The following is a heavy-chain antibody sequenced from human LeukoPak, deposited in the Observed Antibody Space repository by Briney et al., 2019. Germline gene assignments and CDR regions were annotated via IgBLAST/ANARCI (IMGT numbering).Heavy chain of an antibody. Sequence: SETLSLTCAVYGGSFSGYYWSWIRQPPGKGLEWIGEINHSGSTNYNPSLKSRVTISVDTSKSQFSLKLSSVTAADAAVYYCASGVIPTSYYYGMDVWGQGTTVTVSS. CDR2: INHSGST. D-gene: IGHD3-16*02. J-gene: IGHJ6*02. CDR3: ASGVIPTSYYYGMDV. V-gene: IGHV4-34*01. CDR1: GGSFSGYY.